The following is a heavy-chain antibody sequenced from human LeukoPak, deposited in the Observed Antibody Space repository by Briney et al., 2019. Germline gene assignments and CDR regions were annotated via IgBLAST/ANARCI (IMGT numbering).Heavy chain of an antibody. CDR3: ASGAIAAADSYYFDY. D-gene: IGHD6-13*01. Sequence: PGGSLRLSCAASGFTVSSNYMSWVRQAPGKGLEWVSVIYSGGSTYYADSVKGRFTISRDNSKNTLYLQTNSLRAEDTAVYYCASGAIAAADSYYFDYWGQGTLVTVSS. CDR2: IYSGGST. CDR1: GFTVSSNY. V-gene: IGHV3-66*01. J-gene: IGHJ4*02.